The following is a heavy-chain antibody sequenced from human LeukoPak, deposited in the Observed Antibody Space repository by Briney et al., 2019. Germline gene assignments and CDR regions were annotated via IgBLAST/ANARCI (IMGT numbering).Heavy chain of an antibody. CDR1: GGSISSSSYY. J-gene: IGHJ4*02. CDR2: IYYSGST. D-gene: IGHD6-13*01. Sequence: SETLSLTCTVSGGSISSSSYYWGWIRQPPGKGLEWIGSIYYSGSTYYNPSLKSRVTMSVDTSKNQFSLKLSSVTAADTAVYYCARHNQQLVFDYWGQGTLVTVSS. CDR3: ARHNQQLVFDY. V-gene: IGHV4-39*01.